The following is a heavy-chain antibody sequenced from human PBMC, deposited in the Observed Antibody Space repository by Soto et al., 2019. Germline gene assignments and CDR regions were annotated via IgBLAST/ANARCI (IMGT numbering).Heavy chain of an antibody. D-gene: IGHD6-19*01. CDR2: IYYSGST. CDR3: VREGAVPYNYYGMDV. J-gene: IGHJ6*02. V-gene: IGHV4-31*03. Sequence: QVQLQESGPGLVKPSQTLSLTCTVSGGSISSGGYFWSWIRQHPGKGLEWIGFIYYSGSTYYNPSLNRRVTILVDTSKNQFSLKLSSLTAADTAVYYCVREGAVPYNYYGMDVWFQGTTFTVSS. CDR1: GGSISSGGYF.